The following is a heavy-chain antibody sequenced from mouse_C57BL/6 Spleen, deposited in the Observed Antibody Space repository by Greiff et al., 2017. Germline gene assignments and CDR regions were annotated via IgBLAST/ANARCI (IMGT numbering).Heavy chain of an antibody. CDR3: ERRRWANGRYFDD. V-gene: IGHV1-9*01. J-gene: IGHJ1*01. CDR1: GYTFTGYW. Sequence: QVQLQQSGAELMKPGASVKLSCKASGYTFTGYWIQWVKQRPGHGLEWIGEILPGGGSTNYNEKFKGKATFTADTSSNTAYMHLSSLTTEDSAISDCERRRWANGRYFDDWGPGTTVTVSS. D-gene: IGHD3-1*01. CDR2: ILPGGGST.